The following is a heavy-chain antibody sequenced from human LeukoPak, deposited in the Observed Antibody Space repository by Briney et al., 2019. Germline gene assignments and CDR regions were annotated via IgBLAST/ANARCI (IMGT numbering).Heavy chain of an antibody. Sequence: ASVKVSCKASGYTFTGYYMHWVRQAPGQGLEWMGWINPNSGGTNYAQKFQGRVTMTRDTSISTAYMELSRLRSDDTAVYYCARDLSGDSSGYYYWGQGTLVTVSS. J-gene: IGHJ4*02. D-gene: IGHD3-22*01. V-gene: IGHV1-2*02. CDR2: INPNSGGT. CDR1: GYTFTGYY. CDR3: ARDLSGDSSGYYY.